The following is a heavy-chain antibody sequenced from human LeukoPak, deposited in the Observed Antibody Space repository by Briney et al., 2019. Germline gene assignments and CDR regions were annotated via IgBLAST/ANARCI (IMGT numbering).Heavy chain of an antibody. J-gene: IGHJ3*02. V-gene: IGHV1-18*01. CDR3: ARRGDGYPRGGAFDI. CDR2: ISAYNGNT. D-gene: IGHD5-24*01. CDR1: GYTFTSYG. Sequence: GASVKVSCKASGYTFTSYGISWVRQAPGQGLEWMGWISAYNGNTNYAQKLQGRVTMTTDTSTSTAYMELRSLRSDDTAVYYCARRGDGYPRGGAFDIWGQGTMVTVSS.